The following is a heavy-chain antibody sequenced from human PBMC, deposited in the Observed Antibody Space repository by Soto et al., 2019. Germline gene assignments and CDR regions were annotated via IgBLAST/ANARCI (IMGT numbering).Heavy chain of an antibody. J-gene: IGHJ4*02. CDR2: IYHSGSA. D-gene: IGHD3-22*01. CDR1: RGSISTSGYS. CDR3: ARIRTYDTSGYYSSFYFDY. Sequence: QLQLQESGSGLVKPSQTLSLTCTVSRGSISTSGYSWGWIRQPPGKGLEWIGYIYHSGSAYYNPPLKSRVTISVDRSKNQFSLRLSSVTAADTAVYYCARIRTYDTSGYYSSFYFDYWGQGTLVTVSS. V-gene: IGHV4-30-2*01.